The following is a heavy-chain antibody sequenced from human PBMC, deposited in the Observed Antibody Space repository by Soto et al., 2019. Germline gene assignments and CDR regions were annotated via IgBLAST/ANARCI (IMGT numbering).Heavy chain of an antibody. J-gene: IGHJ4*02. CDR1: GFTVSDNY. V-gene: IGHV3-53*01. Sequence: EVQLVESGGGLIQPGGALRLSCAASGFTVSDNYMTWVRQAPGKGLECVSVMYSGGTATSYADSVKGRFTVSRDSSKNPVALQLDSLRAEDTAVYYCARGVPVGAIGRFYFDSWGQGTLVTVSS. CDR2: MYSGGTAT. CDR3: ARGVPVGAIGRFYFDS. D-gene: IGHD1-26*01.